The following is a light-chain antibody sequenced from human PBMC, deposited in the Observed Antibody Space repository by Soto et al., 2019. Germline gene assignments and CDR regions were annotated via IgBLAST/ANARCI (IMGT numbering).Light chain of an antibody. J-gene: IGKJ1*01. CDR1: QSVLYSANDENY. Sequence: IVMTQSPASLAVSLGERSTINCNSSQSVLYSANDENYLAWYQQKPGQPPKLLIYWASTRESGVPDRFSGSGSRTDFTLTISSLQAEDVAVYYCQQYYTTPWAFGQGTKVDIK. CDR2: WAS. V-gene: IGKV4-1*01. CDR3: QQYYTTPWA.